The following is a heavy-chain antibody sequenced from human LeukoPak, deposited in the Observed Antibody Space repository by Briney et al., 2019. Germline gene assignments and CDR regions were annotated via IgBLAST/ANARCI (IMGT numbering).Heavy chain of an antibody. CDR2: IIPIFGTA. J-gene: IGHJ4*02. D-gene: IGHD3-3*01. CDR3: ARGLHYDFWSGYWFDY. Sequence: GSSVKVSFKSAGGTFISYAISWVRQAPAQGLEWMGRIIPIFGTANYAQKCQGRVTITADESTSTAYMELSSLRSEDTAVYYCARGLHYDFWSGYWFDYWGQGTLVTVSS. V-gene: IGHV1-69*15. CDR1: GGTFISYA.